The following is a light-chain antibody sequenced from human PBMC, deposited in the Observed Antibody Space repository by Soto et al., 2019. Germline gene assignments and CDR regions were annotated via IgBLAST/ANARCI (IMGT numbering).Light chain of an antibody. Sequence: EIVLTQSPATLSLSPGERATLSCRASQSVSSYLAWYQQKPGQAPRLLIYDASNRATGIRARFSGSGSGTDVTLTVSSLALEDSAVHYCQQRSKWCPYTFAQATKLEIK. J-gene: IGKJ2*01. V-gene: IGKV3-11*01. CDR3: QQRSKWCPYT. CDR1: QSVSSY. CDR2: DAS.